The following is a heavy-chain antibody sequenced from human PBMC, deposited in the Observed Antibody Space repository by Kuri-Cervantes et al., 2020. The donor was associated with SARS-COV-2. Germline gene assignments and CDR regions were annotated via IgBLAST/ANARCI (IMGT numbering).Heavy chain of an antibody. CDR3: ARDPSYYYDSSGHVDY. CDR2: ISSNGGST. J-gene: IGHJ4*02. V-gene: IGHV3-64*01. D-gene: IGHD3-22*01. Sequence: GESLKISCAASGFTFSSYAMHWVRQAPGKGLEYVSAISSNGGSTYYANSVKGRFTISRDNSKNTLYLQMGSLRAEDMAVYYCARDPSYYYDSSGHVDYWGQGTLVTVSS. CDR1: GFTFSSYA.